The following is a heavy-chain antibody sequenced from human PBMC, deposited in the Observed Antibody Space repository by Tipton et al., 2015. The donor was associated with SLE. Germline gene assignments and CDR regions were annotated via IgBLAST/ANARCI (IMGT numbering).Heavy chain of an antibody. Sequence: GSLRLSCAASEFPFSWYWMSWVRQAPGKGLEWVANIKEDGSEKYYVESVKGRFTISRDNAKKSLYLQMNSLRAEDTAVYYCARDRHGYSYYHGVDVWGQGTTVTVSS. CDR3: ARDRHGYSYYHGVDV. J-gene: IGHJ6*02. CDR1: EFPFSWYW. V-gene: IGHV3-7*01. CDR2: IKEDGSEK. D-gene: IGHD5-18*01.